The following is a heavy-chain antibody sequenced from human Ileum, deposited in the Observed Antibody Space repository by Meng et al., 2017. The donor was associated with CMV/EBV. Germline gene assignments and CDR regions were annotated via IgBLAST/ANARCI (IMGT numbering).Heavy chain of an antibody. V-gene: IGHV4-39*01. Sequence: SETLSLTCTVSGGSMSSRAYYWGWIRQPPGKGLEWIGSIYYSGNTNYNTSLKSRVIISVDTSQNQFSLKLSSVTAADTAVYYCARHHFNSGSYLYFFDYWGQGALVTVSS. D-gene: IGHD1-26*01. CDR1: GGSMSSRAYY. CDR2: IYYSGNT. J-gene: IGHJ4*02. CDR3: ARHHFNSGSYLYFFDY.